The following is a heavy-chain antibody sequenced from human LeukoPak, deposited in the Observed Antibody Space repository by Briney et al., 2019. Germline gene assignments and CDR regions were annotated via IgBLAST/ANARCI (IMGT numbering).Heavy chain of an antibody. D-gene: IGHD5-24*01. V-gene: IGHV3-33*06. CDR2: IWYDGSQK. CDR3: AKADGHYYFDY. Sequence: GGSLRLSCAASGFTFNSSVIHWVRQAPGKGLGWVAVIWYDGSQKYYRGSVKGRFTISRDNSKNTVYLQMNSLRVEDAAIYYCAKADGHYYFDYWGQGTLVTVSS. J-gene: IGHJ4*02. CDR1: GFTFNSSV.